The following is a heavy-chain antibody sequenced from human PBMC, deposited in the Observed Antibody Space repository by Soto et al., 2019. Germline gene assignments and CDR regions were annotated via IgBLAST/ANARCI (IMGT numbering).Heavy chain of an antibody. CDR2: IYPGDSDT. V-gene: IGHV5-51*01. D-gene: IGHD2-2*01. J-gene: IGHJ6*02. CDR3: ARHACSSTSCYPYYYYYGMDV. CDR1: GYSFTSYW. Sequence: PGESLKISCKGSGYSFTSYWIGWVRQMPGKGLEWMGLIYPGDSDTRYSPSFQGQVTISADKSISTAYLQWSSLKASDTAMYYCARHACSSTSCYPYYYYYGMDVWGQGXTVPVS.